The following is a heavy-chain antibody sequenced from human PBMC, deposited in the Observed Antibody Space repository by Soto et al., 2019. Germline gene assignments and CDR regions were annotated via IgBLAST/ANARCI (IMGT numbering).Heavy chain of an antibody. CDR3: AKLSTGIHWYFDL. Sequence: EVQLLESGGGLVQPGGSLRLSCAASGFTFSSYAMSWVRQAPGKGLEWVSAISGSGGSTYYADSVKGRFTISRDNSKNTRYLQMNSLRAEDTAVYYCAKLSTGIHWYFDLWGRGTLVTVSS. V-gene: IGHV3-23*01. D-gene: IGHD1-1*01. CDR2: ISGSGGST. J-gene: IGHJ2*01. CDR1: GFTFSSYA.